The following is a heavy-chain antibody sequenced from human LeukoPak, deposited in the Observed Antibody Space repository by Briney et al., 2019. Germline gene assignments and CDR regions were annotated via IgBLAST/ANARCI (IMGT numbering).Heavy chain of an antibody. Sequence: GESLRLSCAASGFTFSSYAMSWVRQAPGKGLEWVSAISGSGGSTYYADSVKGRFTISRDNSKNTLYLQMNSLRAEDTAVYYCAVDIVVVVAAASGYWGQGTLVTVSS. CDR3: AVDIVVVVAAASGY. CDR1: GFTFSSYA. V-gene: IGHV3-23*01. CDR2: ISGSGGST. J-gene: IGHJ4*02. D-gene: IGHD2-15*01.